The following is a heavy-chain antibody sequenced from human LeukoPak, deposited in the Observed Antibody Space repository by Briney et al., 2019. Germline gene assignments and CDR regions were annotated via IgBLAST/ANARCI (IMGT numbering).Heavy chain of an antibody. CDR2: INPNSGGT. CDR3: ARGGLITMVRGVIDWFDP. D-gene: IGHD3-10*01. CDR1: GYTFTGYY. Sequence: GASVKVSCKASGYTFTGYYMHWVRQAPGQGLEWMGWINPNSGGTSYAQKFQGRVTMTRDTSISTAYMELSRLRSDDTAVYYCARGGLITMVRGVIDWFDPWGQGTLVTVSS. V-gene: IGHV1-2*02. J-gene: IGHJ5*02.